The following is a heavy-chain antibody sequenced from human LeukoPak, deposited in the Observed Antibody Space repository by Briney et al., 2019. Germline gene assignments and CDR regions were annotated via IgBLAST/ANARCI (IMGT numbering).Heavy chain of an antibody. CDR2: ISGDGFTT. D-gene: IGHD4-23*01. V-gene: IGHV3-43*02. J-gene: IGHJ4*02. CDR1: GFTFDRFA. Sequence: AGGSLRLSCAASGFTFDRFAMHWVSQAPGKGLEWVSLISGDGFTTYYVDSVKGRFTMSRDNSKNSLYLQMKSLRTEDTALYYCGRDHVYGGADYWGQGTLVTVSS. CDR3: GRDHVYGGADY.